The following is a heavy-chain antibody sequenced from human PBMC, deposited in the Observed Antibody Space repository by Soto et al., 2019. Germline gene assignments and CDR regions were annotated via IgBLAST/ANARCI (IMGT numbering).Heavy chain of an antibody. V-gene: IGHV1-18*01. D-gene: IGHD3-3*01. CDR1: GYTFTSYG. J-gene: IGHJ4*02. CDR2: ISAHNGNT. Sequence: QVHLVQSGAEVKKPGASVKVSCKGSGYTFTSYGITSVRQAPGQGLEWMGWISAHNGNTDYAQKLQGRVTVTRDTSTSTAYMELRSLRSDDTAGYYCARWRDGDYWGQGALVTVSS. CDR3: ARWRDGDY.